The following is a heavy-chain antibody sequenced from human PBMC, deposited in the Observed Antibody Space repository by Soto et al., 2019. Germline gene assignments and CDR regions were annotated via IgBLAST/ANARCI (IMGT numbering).Heavy chain of an antibody. CDR1: GFTFSNAW. D-gene: IGHD2-2*02. CDR2: IKSKTDGGTT. J-gene: IGHJ5*02. Sequence: GGSLRLSCAASGFTFSNAWMSWVRQAPGKGLEWVGRIKSKTDGGTTDYAAPVKGRFTISRDDSKNTLYLQMNSLKTEDTAVYYCTTPMALAGYCSSTSCYTTEYRFDPWGQGTLVTVSS. V-gene: IGHV3-15*01. CDR3: TTPMALAGYCSSTSCYTTEYRFDP.